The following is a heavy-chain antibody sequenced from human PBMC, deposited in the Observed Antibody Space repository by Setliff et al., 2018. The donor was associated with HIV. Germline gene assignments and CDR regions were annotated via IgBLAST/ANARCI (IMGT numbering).Heavy chain of an antibody. J-gene: IGHJ4*02. CDR2: IYPGDFVP. D-gene: IGHD1-26*01. Sequence: GESLKISCQASGYSFTNYWSGWVLQMPGQGLERIGVIYPGDFVPRYGPSFQGQVFISADTSITTAYLQWDSLKASDTAMYYCTRRRRAPGIEDLEAYWGQGTLVTVSS. CDR1: GYSFTNYW. CDR3: TRRRRAPGIEDLEAY. V-gene: IGHV5-51*01.